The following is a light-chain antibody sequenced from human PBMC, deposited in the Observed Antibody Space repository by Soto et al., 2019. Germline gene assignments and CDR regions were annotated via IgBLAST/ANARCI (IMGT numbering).Light chain of an antibody. CDR3: GTWDYSLTAFV. J-gene: IGLJ2*01. CDR1: TPNIVNNF. CDR2: DNN. V-gene: IGLV1-51*01. Sequence: QSVLTQPPSVSAAPGERVTISGSGRTPNIVNNFVSWYRQFPGTAPQLLIHDNNKRPSGIPERFSGSKGGSSATLGITGLQTGDEALYYCGTWDYSLTAFVFGGGTKLTVL.